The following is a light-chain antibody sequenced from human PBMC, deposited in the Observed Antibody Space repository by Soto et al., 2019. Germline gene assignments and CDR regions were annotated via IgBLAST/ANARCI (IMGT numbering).Light chain of an antibody. CDR2: DVS. Sequence: DIQMTQSPSTLSASVGERVTITCRASQSVSNWLAWYQQKPGKAPNLLIYDVSSLESGVPSRFSGSGSGTEFILTISSLQPDDFATYYCQQFNSYPHAFGGGTKVDIK. CDR3: QQFNSYPHA. CDR1: QSVSNW. V-gene: IGKV1-5*01. J-gene: IGKJ4*01.